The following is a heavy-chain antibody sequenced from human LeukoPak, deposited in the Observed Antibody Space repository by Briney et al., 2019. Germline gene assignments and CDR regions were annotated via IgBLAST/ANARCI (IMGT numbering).Heavy chain of an antibody. Sequence: SETLSLTCTVSGGSISSYYWSWIRQPPGKGLEWIGYIYYSGSTNHNPSLKSRVTISVDTSKNQFSLKLSSVTAADTAVYYCARAGVGATYGYWGQGTLVTVSS. D-gene: IGHD1-26*01. CDR3: ARAGVGATYGY. V-gene: IGHV4-59*01. J-gene: IGHJ4*02. CDR2: IYYSGST. CDR1: GGSISSYY.